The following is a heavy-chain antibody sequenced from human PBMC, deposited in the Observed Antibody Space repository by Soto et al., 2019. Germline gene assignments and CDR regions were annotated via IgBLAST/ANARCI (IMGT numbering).Heavy chain of an antibody. Sequence: ASVKVSCEVSGYTLTELSMHWVRQAPGKGLEWMGGFDPEDGETIYAQKFQGRVTMTEDTSTDTAYMELSSLRSEDTAVYYCARPPTPSYYDSSGPTPLYFQHWGHGTLVTVSS. CDR1: GYTLTELS. J-gene: IGHJ1*01. D-gene: IGHD3-22*01. CDR3: ARPPTPSYYDSSGPTPLYFQH. CDR2: FDPEDGET. V-gene: IGHV1-24*01.